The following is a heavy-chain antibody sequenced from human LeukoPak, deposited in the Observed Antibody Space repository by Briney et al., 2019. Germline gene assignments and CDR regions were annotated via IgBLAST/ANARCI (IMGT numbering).Heavy chain of an antibody. J-gene: IGHJ5*02. Sequence: SETLSLTCTVSGGSISSYYWSWIRQPAGKGLEWIGRIYTSGSTNYNPSLKSRVTMSVDTSKNQFSLKLSSVTAADTAVYYCARARRHNWNRGDGFDPWGQGTLVTVSS. D-gene: IGHD1/OR15-1a*01. CDR3: ARARRHNWNRGDGFDP. CDR2: IYTSGST. CDR1: GGSISSYY. V-gene: IGHV4-4*07.